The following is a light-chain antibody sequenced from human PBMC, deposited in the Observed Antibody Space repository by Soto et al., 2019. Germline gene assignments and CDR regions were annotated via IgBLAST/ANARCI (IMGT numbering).Light chain of an antibody. V-gene: IGKV3-15*01. J-gene: IGKJ1*01. Sequence: EIVMTQSPATLSVSPGERAILSCRASQSISINLAWYQQKPGQAPRLLIYAASNRATGVPARFSASGSGTDFTLTISDVQPEDFALYYCHQRQSWPRTFGQGTKVDIK. CDR3: HQRQSWPRT. CDR2: AAS. CDR1: QSISIN.